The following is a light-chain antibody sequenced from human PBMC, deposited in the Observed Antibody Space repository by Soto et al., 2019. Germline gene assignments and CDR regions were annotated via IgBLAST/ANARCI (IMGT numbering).Light chain of an antibody. CDR1: EDIGHF. J-gene: IGKJ4*01. V-gene: IGKV1-27*01. CDR3: QNSNSAPLT. CDR2: AAS. Sequence: DIQMAQSPSSLSASVGDTVTLTCRASEDIGHFLAWYQQRPGTVPKLLIYAASTLQSGVPSRFSGSGSGTDFTLTISSLQSEDVATYYCQNSNSAPLTFGGGTKVELK.